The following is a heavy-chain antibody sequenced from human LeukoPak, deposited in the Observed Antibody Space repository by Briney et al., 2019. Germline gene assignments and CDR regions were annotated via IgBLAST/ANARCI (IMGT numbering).Heavy chain of an antibody. D-gene: IGHD6-19*01. Sequence: SVKVSCKASGGTFSSYAISWLRQAPGQGLEWMGRIIPILGIANYAQKFQGRVPITADKSTRTAYTELSSLRSEDTAVYYCARCLAVAGTPFDYWGQGTLVTVSS. CDR1: GGTFSSYA. J-gene: IGHJ4*02. CDR3: ARCLAVAGTPFDY. V-gene: IGHV1-69*04. CDR2: IIPILGIA.